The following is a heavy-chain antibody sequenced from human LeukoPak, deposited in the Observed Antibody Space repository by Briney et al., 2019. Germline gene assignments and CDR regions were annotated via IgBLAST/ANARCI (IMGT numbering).Heavy chain of an antibody. Sequence: ASVKVSCKSSGYTFTSDFIHWVRQAPGQGLEWMGIINPSGGSTTYAQKFQGRVTMTRDTSTSTVYMELSSLRSEDTAVYYCARGFIGGSGRDYWGQGTLVTVSS. V-gene: IGHV1-46*01. CDR3: ARGFIGGSGRDY. CDR1: GYTFTSDF. CDR2: INPSGGST. D-gene: IGHD6-19*01. J-gene: IGHJ4*02.